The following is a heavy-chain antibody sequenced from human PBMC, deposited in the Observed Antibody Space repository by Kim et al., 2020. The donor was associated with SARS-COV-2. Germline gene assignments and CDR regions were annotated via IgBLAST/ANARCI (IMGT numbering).Heavy chain of an antibody. Sequence: GGSLRLSCAASGFTFSDHYMDWVRQAPGKGLEWVGRTRNKANSFTTEYAASVKVRFTISKDDSTNSLYLQMNSLKTEDTAVYDCAREEWELTPVLDSYYYYMDVWGQGTTVTVSS. D-gene: IGHD1-26*01. CDR1: GFTFSDHY. V-gene: IGHV3-72*01. CDR3: AREEWELTPVLDSYYYYMDV. J-gene: IGHJ6*03. CDR2: TRNKANSFTT.